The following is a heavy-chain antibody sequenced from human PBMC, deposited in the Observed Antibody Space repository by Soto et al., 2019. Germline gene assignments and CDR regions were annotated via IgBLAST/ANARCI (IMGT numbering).Heavy chain of an antibody. CDR3: AREAKGEEQWLEFDY. CDR1: GGTFSSYT. CDR2: IIPILGIT. Sequence: QVQLVQSGAEVKKPGSSVKVSCKASGGTFSSYTISWVRQAPGQGLEGMGRIIPILGITNFAQKFQGRVTITADKSTSTAYMELSSLRSEDTAVYYCAREAKGEEQWLEFDYWGQGTLVTVSS. J-gene: IGHJ4*02. D-gene: IGHD6-19*01. V-gene: IGHV1-69*08.